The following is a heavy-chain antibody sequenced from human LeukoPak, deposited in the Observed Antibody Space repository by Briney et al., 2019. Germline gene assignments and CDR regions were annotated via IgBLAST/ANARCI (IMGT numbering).Heavy chain of an antibody. CDR1: GFTFSDYY. Sequence: PGGSLRLPCAASGFTFSDYYMSWIRQAPGKGLEWVSYISSSGSTIYYADSVKGRFTISRDNSKNTLYLQMNSLRAEDTAVYYCAKDRALQWFGKFPPYFDYWGQGTLVTVSS. CDR2: ISSSGSTI. D-gene: IGHD3-10*01. V-gene: IGHV3-11*01. CDR3: AKDRALQWFGKFPPYFDY. J-gene: IGHJ4*02.